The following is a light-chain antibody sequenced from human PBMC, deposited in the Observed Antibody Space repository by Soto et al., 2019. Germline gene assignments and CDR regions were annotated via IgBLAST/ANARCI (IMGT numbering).Light chain of an antibody. CDR2: LEGSGGY. CDR3: ETWDSDTHV. V-gene: IGLV4-60*02. Sequence: QLVLTQSSSASASLGSSVKLTCTLSSGHSSYIIAWHQQQPGKAPRYLMKLEGSGGYNKGSGVPDRFSGSSSGADRYLTISNLQVEDEADYYCETWDSDTHVFGGGTKVTVL. J-gene: IGLJ2*01. CDR1: SGHSSYI.